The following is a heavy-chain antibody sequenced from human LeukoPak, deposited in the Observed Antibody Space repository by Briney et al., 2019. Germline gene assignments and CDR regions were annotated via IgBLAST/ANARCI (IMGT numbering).Heavy chain of an antibody. J-gene: IGHJ4*02. CDR2: IYSDSNT. V-gene: IGHV3-66*01. CDR3: ARDERLLSFLK. CDR1: GFSVSSNY. Sequence: GGSLRLSCAASGFSVSSNYLTWVRQAPGKGLECVSVIYSDSNTYYADSVKGRFTISRDNSKNTLYLQMNSLRAEDTAIYYCARDERLLSFLKWGQGTLVTVSS. D-gene: IGHD3-3*01.